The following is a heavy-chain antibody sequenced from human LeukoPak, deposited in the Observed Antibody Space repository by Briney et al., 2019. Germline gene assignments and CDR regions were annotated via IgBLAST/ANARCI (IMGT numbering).Heavy chain of an antibody. J-gene: IGHJ3*02. CDR3: AKDMSSGSYFKGHAFDI. V-gene: IGHV3-7*03. Sequence: GGSLRLSCAASGFIFNNYWISWVRQAPGEGLEWVANIKQDGSDKYYVDSVKGRFTISRDNAKNSLYLQMNSLRAEDTALYYCAKDMSSGSYFKGHAFDIWGQGTMVTVSS. CDR1: GFIFNNYW. D-gene: IGHD1-26*01. CDR2: IKQDGSDK.